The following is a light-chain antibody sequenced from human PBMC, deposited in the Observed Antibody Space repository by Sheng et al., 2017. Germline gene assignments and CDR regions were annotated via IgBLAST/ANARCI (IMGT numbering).Light chain of an antibody. V-gene: IGKV1-39*01. CDR2: TAS. CDR1: HSITNF. CDR3: QQASTFPMT. Sequence: DIQMTQSPSSLSASIGDRVTITCRASHSITNFLNWYQHKPGQAPKLLIYTASTLQAGVPSRFSGSGAGTDFTLTISGLQPDDFATYFCQQASTFPMTFGQGTRLDIE. J-gene: IGKJ5*01.